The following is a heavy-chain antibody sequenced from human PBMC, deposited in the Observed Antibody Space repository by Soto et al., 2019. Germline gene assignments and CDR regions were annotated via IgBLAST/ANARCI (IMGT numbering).Heavy chain of an antibody. CDR3: ARGPSGTTVATQSRPNDY. CDR1: GFTVSSNY. Sequence: PGGSLRVSCAASGFTVSSNYMSWVRQAPGKGLEWVSVIYSGGSTYYADSVKGRFTISRDNSKNTLYLQMNSLRAEDTAVYYCARGPSGTTVATQSRPNDYWGQGTLVTVSS. J-gene: IGHJ4*02. V-gene: IGHV3-53*01. D-gene: IGHD4-4*01. CDR2: IYSGGST.